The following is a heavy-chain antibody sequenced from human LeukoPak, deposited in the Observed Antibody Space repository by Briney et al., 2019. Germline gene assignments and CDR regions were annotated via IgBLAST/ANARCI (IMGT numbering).Heavy chain of an antibody. J-gene: IGHJ4*02. CDR3: ARDRRSGYCSSTSCYLYDY. CDR1: GYTFTSYG. D-gene: IGHD2-2*01. V-gene: IGHV1-18*01. Sequence: ASVKVSCRASGYTFTSYGISWVRQAPGQGLEWMGWISAYNGNTNYAQRLQGRVTMTTDTSTSTAYMELRSLRSDDTAVYYCARDRRSGYCSSTSCYLYDYWGQGTLVTVSS. CDR2: ISAYNGNT.